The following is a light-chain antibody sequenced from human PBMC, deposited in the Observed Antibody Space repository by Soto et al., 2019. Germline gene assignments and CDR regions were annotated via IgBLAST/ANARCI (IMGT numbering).Light chain of an antibody. CDR2: SAS. J-gene: IGKJ1*01. V-gene: IGKV3-15*01. Sequence: EIVRTQSPGTLSVSPGERATLSCRASQTTDTNLAWYQPKPCQAPRLLIFSASTRATGIPARFSGSGSGTEFSLTITSLQSEDFAVYYCQHYESSPEWTFGQGTKVDIK. CDR1: QTTDTN. CDR3: QHYESSPEWT.